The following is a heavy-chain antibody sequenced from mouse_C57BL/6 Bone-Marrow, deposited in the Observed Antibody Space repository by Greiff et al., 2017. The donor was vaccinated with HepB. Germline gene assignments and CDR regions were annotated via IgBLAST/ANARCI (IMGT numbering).Heavy chain of an antibody. V-gene: IGHV1-85*01. CDR3: ARDDYDWAWFAY. Sequence: QVQLQQSGPELVKPGASVKLSCKASGYTFTSYDINWVKQRPGQGLEWIGWIYPRDGSPKYNEKFKGKATLTVDTSSSTAYMELHSLTSEDSAVYFCARDDYDWAWFAYWGQGTLVTVSA. D-gene: IGHD2-4*01. CDR2: IYPRDGSP. CDR1: GYTFTSYD. J-gene: IGHJ3*01.